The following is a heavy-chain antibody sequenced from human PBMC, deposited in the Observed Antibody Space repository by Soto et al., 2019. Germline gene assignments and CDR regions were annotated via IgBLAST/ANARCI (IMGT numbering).Heavy chain of an antibody. D-gene: IGHD2-2*01. CDR2: ISSSSSTI. CDR3: ASILRPLVVPAAMGEGIDY. J-gene: IGHJ4*02. V-gene: IGHV3-48*01. CDR1: GFTFSSYS. Sequence: GGSLSLSCAASGFTFSSYSMNWVRQAPGKGLEWVSYISSSSSTIYYADSVKGRFTISRDNAKNSLYLQMNSLRAEDTAVYYCASILRPLVVPAAMGEGIDYWGQGTLVTVSS.